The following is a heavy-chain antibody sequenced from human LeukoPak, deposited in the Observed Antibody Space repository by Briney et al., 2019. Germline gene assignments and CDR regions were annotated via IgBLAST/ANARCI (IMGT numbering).Heavy chain of an antibody. D-gene: IGHD2-2*01. V-gene: IGHV1-2*06. CDR2: ISPNSGGT. J-gene: IGHJ4*02. CDR1: GYTFSDYY. CDR3: ARKSETTSWFDY. Sequence: ASVKVSCKASGYTFSDYYLHWVRLAPRQGLEWMGRISPNSGGTDYAQKFQGKVTMTRDASISTVYMDLNRLRSDDTAIYYCARKSETTSWFDYWGQGTLVIVSS.